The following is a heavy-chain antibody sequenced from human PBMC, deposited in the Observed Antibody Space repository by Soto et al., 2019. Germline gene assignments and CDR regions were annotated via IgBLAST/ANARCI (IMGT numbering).Heavy chain of an antibody. CDR1: GFTFGDYA. CDR3: TRVGSGSDYASELFDY. D-gene: IGHD1-26*01. J-gene: IGHJ4*02. CDR2: IRSKAYGGTT. V-gene: IGHV3-49*03. Sequence: GGSLRLSCTASGFTFGDYAMSWFRQAPGKGLEWVGFIRSKAYGGTTEYAASVKGRFTISRDDSKSIAYLQMNSLKTEDTAVYYCTRVGSGSDYASELFDYWGQGTLVTVSS.